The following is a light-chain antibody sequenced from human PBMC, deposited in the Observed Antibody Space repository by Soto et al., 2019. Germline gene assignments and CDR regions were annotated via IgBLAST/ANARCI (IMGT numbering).Light chain of an antibody. CDR2: KAS. CDR1: QNIRSE. Sequence: DIQMTQSPSTLSASVGDRVTITCRASQNIRSELAWYQQKPGKAPKLLIYKASSLDSGVPSRFSGSGSGTEFPLTVSSLQPDDFATYYCLQYLNYPLTFGGGTKVEIK. V-gene: IGKV1-5*03. CDR3: LQYLNYPLT. J-gene: IGKJ4*01.